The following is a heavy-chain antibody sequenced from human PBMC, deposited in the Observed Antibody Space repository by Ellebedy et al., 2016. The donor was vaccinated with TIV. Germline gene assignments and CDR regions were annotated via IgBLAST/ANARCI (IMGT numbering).Heavy chain of an antibody. Sequence: PGGSLRLSCAASGFTFSSYAMHWVRQAPGKGLEWVAVISYDGSNKYYADSVKGRFTISRDNSKNTLYLQMNSLRAEDTAVYYCARATIGDAVAGAVCDYWGQGTLVTVSS. J-gene: IGHJ4*02. CDR3: ARATIGDAVAGAVCDY. CDR1: GFTFSSYA. V-gene: IGHV3-30*01. D-gene: IGHD6-19*01. CDR2: ISYDGSNK.